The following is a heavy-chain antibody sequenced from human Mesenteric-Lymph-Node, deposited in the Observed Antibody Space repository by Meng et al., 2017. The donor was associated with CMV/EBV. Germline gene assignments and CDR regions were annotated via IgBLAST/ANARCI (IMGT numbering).Heavy chain of an antibody. D-gene: IGHD3-22*01. J-gene: IGHJ3*02. CDR1: GLQFRSYS. CDR3: ATDSSGYSSSGVFDI. Sequence: GESLKISCAVSGLQFRSYSLYWVRQAPGKGLEWVSSITASSSFTNYIDSVKGRFTISRDNAKNSLYLQMNSLRGEDTAVYYCATDSSGYSSSGVFDIWGRGTMVTVSS. V-gene: IGHV3-21*01. CDR2: ITASSSFT.